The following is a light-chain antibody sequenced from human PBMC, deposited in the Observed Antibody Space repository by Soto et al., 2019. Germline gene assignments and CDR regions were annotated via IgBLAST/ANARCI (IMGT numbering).Light chain of an antibody. Sequence: QSALTQPASVAGSPGQSITISCTGTSSDVGLYNLVSWYQQHPGKAPKFMIYEVTKRPSGVPDRFSGSKSGNTASLTVSGLLAEDEADYYCSSHAGIINVVFGGGTKLTVL. CDR1: SSDVGLYNL. J-gene: IGLJ3*02. V-gene: IGLV2-8*01. CDR3: SSHAGIINVV. CDR2: EVT.